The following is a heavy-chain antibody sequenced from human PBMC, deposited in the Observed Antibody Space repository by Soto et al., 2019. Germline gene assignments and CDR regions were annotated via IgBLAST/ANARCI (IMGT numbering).Heavy chain of an antibody. CDR2: ISGSGGST. V-gene: IGHV3-23*01. J-gene: IGHJ4*02. CDR1: GFTFSSYA. Sequence: GGSLRLSCAASGFTFSSYAMSWVRQAPGKGLEWVSAISGSGGSTYYADSVKGRFTISRDNSKNTLYLQMNSLRAEDTAVYYCAKDMVAATIIYYFDYWGQGTLVTVSS. CDR3: AKDMVAATIIYYFDY. D-gene: IGHD5-12*01.